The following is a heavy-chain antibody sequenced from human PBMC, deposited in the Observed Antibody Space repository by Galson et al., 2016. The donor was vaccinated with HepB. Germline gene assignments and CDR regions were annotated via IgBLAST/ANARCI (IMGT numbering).Heavy chain of an antibody. CDR2: INPGGSEK. D-gene: IGHD3-10*01. J-gene: IGHJ5*02. CDR1: GFTVTTYW. Sequence: SLRLSCAVSGFTVTTYWMSWVRQAPGKGLEWVATINPGGSEKYYADSVKGQFTISLDNARNSLDLQMNTLRAEDTAVYYCARASGSRWFDPWGQGTLVTVSS. V-gene: IGHV3-7*04. CDR3: ARASGSRWFDP.